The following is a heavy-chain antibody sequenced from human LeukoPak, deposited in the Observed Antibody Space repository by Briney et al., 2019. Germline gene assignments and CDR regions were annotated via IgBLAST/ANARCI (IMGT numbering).Heavy chain of an antibody. V-gene: IGHV4-39*01. Sequence: PSETLSLTCTVSGGSISSSNYYWGWIRQPPGKGLEWIGSIYYSGSTYYNPSLKSRVTISVDTSKNQFSLKLTSVTAADTAVYYCASLPYYDYVWGSYRFDYWGRGTLVTVSS. CDR1: GGSISSSNYY. CDR3: ASLPYYDYVWGSYRFDY. D-gene: IGHD3-16*02. CDR2: IYYSGST. J-gene: IGHJ4*02.